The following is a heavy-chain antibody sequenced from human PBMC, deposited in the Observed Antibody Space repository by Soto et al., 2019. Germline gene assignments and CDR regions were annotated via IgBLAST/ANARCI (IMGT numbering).Heavy chain of an antibody. V-gene: IGHV3-7*03. Sequence: XGCLRFPCVASGSIFGNHGLGWVRQAPGKGLEWVANIKQDGSEKYYVDSVKGRFTISRDNAKNSLYLQMTSLRADDTAVYYCTTLSSNWPTGGHYWGPGTLVTVS. J-gene: IGHJ4*02. D-gene: IGHD6-13*01. CDR1: GSIFGNHG. CDR3: TTLSSNWPTGGHY. CDR2: IKQDGSEK.